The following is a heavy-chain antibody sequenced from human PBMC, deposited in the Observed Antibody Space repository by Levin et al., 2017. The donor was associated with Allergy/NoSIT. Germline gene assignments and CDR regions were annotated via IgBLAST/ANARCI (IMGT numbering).Heavy chain of an antibody. CDR2: IKQDGSEK. CDR1: GFTFSSYW. Sequence: ESLKISCAASGFTFSSYWMSWVRQAPGKGLEWVANIKQDGSEKYYVDSVKGRFTISRDNAKNSLYLQMNSLRAEDTAVYYCARDLNPATVVTSPPFDYWGQGTLVTVSS. CDR3: ARDLNPATVVTSPPFDY. V-gene: IGHV3-7*01. J-gene: IGHJ4*02. D-gene: IGHD4-23*01.